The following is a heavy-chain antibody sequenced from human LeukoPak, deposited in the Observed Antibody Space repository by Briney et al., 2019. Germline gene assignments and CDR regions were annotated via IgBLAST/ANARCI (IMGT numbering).Heavy chain of an antibody. D-gene: IGHD4-17*01. J-gene: IGHJ6*02. CDR1: GGTFSSYA. CDR3: ARDRWVTTNYYYGMDV. V-gene: IGHV1-69*04. CDR2: IIPILGIA. Sequence: SVKVSCKASGGTFSSYAISWVRQAPGQGLEWMGRIIPILGIANYAQKFQGRVTITAGKSTSTAYMELSSLRSEDTAVYYCARDRWVTTNYYYGMDVWGQGTTVTVSS.